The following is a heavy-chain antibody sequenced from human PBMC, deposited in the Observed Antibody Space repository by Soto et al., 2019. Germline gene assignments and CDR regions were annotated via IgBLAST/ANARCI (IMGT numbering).Heavy chain of an antibody. CDR3: ARDRSRPQLYCSCGSCRLTYYGMDV. CDR2: INPNSGGT. Sequence: ASVKVSCKASGYTFTGYYMHWVRQAPGQGLEWMGWINPNSGGTNYAQKFQGWVTMTRDTSISTAYMELSRLRSDDTAVYYCARDRSRPQLYCSCGSCRLTYYGMDVWGQGTTVTVSS. V-gene: IGHV1-2*04. D-gene: IGHD2-15*01. J-gene: IGHJ6*02. CDR1: GYTFTGYY.